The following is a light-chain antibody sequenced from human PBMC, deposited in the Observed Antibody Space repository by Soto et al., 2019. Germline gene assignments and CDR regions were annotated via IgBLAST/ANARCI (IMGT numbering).Light chain of an antibody. CDR3: QQRNDWPST. CDR1: QSVSDY. J-gene: IGKJ2*01. Sequence: EIVLTQSPATLSFSPGERATLSCKASQSVSDYLAWYQQKPGQAPRLLIYDASHRATGIPARFSGSGSGTDFTLTISSLEPEDVAVYYCQQRNDWPSTFGQGTKLEIK. CDR2: DAS. V-gene: IGKV3-11*01.